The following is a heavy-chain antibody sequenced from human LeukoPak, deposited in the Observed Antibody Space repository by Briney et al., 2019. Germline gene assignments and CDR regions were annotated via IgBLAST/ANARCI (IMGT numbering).Heavy chain of an antibody. CDR3: ANLIAAAGSLMNV. CDR2: TYYRSKWYN. V-gene: IGHV6-1*01. Sequence: SQTLSLTCAISGDSFSSNSVAWNWIRQSPSRGLEWLGRTYYRSKWYNNYAVSVKSRITINADTSKNQFSLQLSSVTPNDTAVYYCANLIAAAGSLMNVWGQGTTVTVSS. CDR1: GDSFSSNSVA. D-gene: IGHD6-13*01. J-gene: IGHJ6*02.